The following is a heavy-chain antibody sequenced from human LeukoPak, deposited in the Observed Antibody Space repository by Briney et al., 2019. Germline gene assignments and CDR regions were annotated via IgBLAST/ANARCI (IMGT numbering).Heavy chain of an antibody. J-gene: IGHJ4*02. D-gene: IGHD1-26*01. Sequence: SETLSLTCTVSGGSISSYYWGWIRQPPGQGLEWIGEISLSGLTNYNPSLKSRVTMSLDKSKNLLSLTLTSVTAADTAVYYCSRESGAFSPFGYWGQGTLVTVTS. V-gene: IGHV4-59*12. CDR2: ISLSGLT. CDR1: GGSISSYY. CDR3: SRESGAFSPFGY.